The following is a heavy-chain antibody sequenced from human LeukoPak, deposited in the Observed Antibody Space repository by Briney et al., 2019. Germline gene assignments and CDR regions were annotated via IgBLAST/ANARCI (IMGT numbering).Heavy chain of an antibody. J-gene: IGHJ4*02. D-gene: IGHD3-10*01. CDR2: IKEDGSEE. V-gene: IGHV3-7*01. CDR3: ARGGRLTMLRGVIDY. Sequence: PGGSLRLSCAASGFIFSRYWMSWVRQAPGKGLEWVANIKEDGSEEYYVDSVKGRFTISRDNAKNSLFLQMNSLRAEDTAVYYCARGGRLTMLRGVIDYWGQGTLVTVSS. CDR1: GFIFSRYW.